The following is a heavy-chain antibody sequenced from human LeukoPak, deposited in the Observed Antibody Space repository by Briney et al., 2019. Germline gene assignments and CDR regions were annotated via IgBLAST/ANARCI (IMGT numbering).Heavy chain of an antibody. Sequence: GGSLRLSCAASGFTFSSCAMSWVRQAPGKGLEWVSGISASGGSTYSADSVKGRLTISRDNSKNTLYLQMNSLRAEDTAVYYCAKDRDASGRPVCLDYWGQGTLVTVSS. J-gene: IGHJ4*02. CDR1: GFTFSSCA. CDR2: ISASGGST. V-gene: IGHV3-23*01. D-gene: IGHD3-10*01. CDR3: AKDRDASGRPVCLDY.